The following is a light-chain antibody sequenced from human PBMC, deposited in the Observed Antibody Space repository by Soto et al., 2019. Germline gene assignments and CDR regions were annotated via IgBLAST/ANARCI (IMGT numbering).Light chain of an antibody. CDR1: SSDVGGYNY. CDR3: SSYTSSSTLEV. Sequence: QSVLTQPASVSGSPGQSITISCTGTSSDVGGYNYVSWYQQHPGKAPKLMIYDVSNRPSGVSNRFSGSKSGNTASLTISGLLAEDEADYYCSSYTSSSTLEVFGTGTKATVL. CDR2: DVS. J-gene: IGLJ1*01. V-gene: IGLV2-14*01.